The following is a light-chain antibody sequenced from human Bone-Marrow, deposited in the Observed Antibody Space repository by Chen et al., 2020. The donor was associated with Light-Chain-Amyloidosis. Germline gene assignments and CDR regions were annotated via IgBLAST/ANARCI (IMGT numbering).Light chain of an antibody. Sequence: SYVLTQPSSVSVAPGQTATIACGGNNIGSTSVHWYQQTPGQAPLLVVYDDSDRPSGIPERLGGSNSGNTATLTIRRGEAGDEADYYCQVWDRSSDRPVFGGGTKLTVL. V-gene: IGLV3-21*02. CDR2: DDS. CDR1: NIGSTS. J-gene: IGLJ3*02. CDR3: QVWDRSSDRPV.